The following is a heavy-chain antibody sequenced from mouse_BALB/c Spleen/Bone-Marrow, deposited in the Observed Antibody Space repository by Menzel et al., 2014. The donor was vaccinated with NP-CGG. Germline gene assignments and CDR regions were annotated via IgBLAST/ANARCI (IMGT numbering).Heavy chain of an antibody. V-gene: IGHV5-17*02. D-gene: IGHD4-1*01. CDR1: GFTFSSFG. CDR2: ISSGRSTI. CDR3: TRGGNWDDFDY. Sequence: EVKLVESGGGLVQPGGSRKLSCAASGFTFSSFGMHWVRQTPEEGLEWVAYISSGRSTIYYADTVKGRFTISRDNPKNTLFLQVTSLRSEDTAMYYCTRGGNWDDFDYWGQGTTLTVSS. J-gene: IGHJ2*01.